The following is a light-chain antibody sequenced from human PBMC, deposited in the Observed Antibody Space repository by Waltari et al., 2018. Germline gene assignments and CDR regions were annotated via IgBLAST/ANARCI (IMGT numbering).Light chain of an antibody. J-gene: IGKJ2*01. V-gene: IGKV3-15*01. Sequence: EILMTQSPPTLSVSPGERATLSCRASQSIARNLAWYQQTPGQAPRLLIYGASTRATGIPARFSGSGSGTEFTLTISSLQSEDFAVYYCQQYNSWRTFGQGTKLEIK. CDR1: QSIARN. CDR2: GAS. CDR3: QQYNSWRT.